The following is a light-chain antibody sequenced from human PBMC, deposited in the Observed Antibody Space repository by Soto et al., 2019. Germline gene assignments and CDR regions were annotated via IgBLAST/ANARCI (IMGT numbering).Light chain of an antibody. J-gene: IGLJ1*01. CDR3: ATWDVNRNGYV. V-gene: IGLV1-44*01. CDR1: SSNIGGNA. Sequence: QSVLTQPPSASGTPGQRVTISCSGSSSNIGGNAVSGYQQLPGTAPKLLIYGNNQRPSGVADRFSGSKSGTSASLAISGLQSEDEADYYCATWDVNRNGYVFGTGSRVTVL. CDR2: GNN.